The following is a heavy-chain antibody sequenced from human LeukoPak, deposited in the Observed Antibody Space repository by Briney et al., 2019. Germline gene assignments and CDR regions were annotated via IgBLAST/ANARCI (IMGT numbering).Heavy chain of an antibody. V-gene: IGHV3-49*03. CDR2: IRSKAYGGTT. Sequence: GGSLRLSCTASGXTFGDYAMSWFRQAPGKGLEWVGFIRSKAYGGTTEYAASVKGRFTISRDDSKSIAYLQMNSLKTEDTAVYYCTRGGETNYYYDSSGYYPNYWGQGTLVTVSS. CDR1: GXTFGDYA. CDR3: TRGGETNYYYDSSGYYPNY. D-gene: IGHD3-22*01. J-gene: IGHJ4*02.